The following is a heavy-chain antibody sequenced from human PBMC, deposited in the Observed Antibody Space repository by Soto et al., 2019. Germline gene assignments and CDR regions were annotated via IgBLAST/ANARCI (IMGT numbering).Heavy chain of an antibody. CDR1: GGSISSGGYY. Sequence: SETLSLTCTVSGGSISSGGYYWSWIRQHPGKGLEWIGYIYYSGSTYYNPSLKSRVTISVDTSKNQFSLKLSSVTAADTAVYYCARGFYSSSYYYYYYGMDVWGQGTTVTVSS. CDR3: ARGFYSSSYYYYYYGMDV. V-gene: IGHV4-31*03. CDR2: IYYSGST. D-gene: IGHD6-6*01. J-gene: IGHJ6*02.